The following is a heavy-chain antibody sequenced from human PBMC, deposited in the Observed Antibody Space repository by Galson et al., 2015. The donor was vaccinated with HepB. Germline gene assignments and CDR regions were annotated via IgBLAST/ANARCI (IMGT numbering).Heavy chain of an antibody. D-gene: IGHD3-10*01. Sequence: PLSLSCAAPGFTFITYGMNWFRRAPGKGLEWVSYISSSSSTIYYADSVKGRFTISRDNAKNSLYLQMNSLRDEDTAVYYCARDPGTMVRGADGYWGQGTLVTVSS. J-gene: IGHJ4*02. CDR3: ARDPGTMVRGADGY. CDR1: GFTFITYG. V-gene: IGHV3-48*02. CDR2: ISSSSSTI.